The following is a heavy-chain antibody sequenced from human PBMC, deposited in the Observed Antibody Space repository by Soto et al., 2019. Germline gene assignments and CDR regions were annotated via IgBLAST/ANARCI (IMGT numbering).Heavy chain of an antibody. CDR1: GVALNSGNYY. J-gene: IGHJ5*02. CDR2: IYVTGAV. Sequence: TLSLACGVSGVALNSGNYYGSWIRQVPGKGLEWIGHIYVTGAVDYNPSLRDRITISQDTSERQFSLKLRLVTAADTAVYYCARLRIATNNYKWFDPWGQGTLVTVSS. CDR3: ARLRIATNNYKWFDP. V-gene: IGHV4-31*11. D-gene: IGHD2-21*01.